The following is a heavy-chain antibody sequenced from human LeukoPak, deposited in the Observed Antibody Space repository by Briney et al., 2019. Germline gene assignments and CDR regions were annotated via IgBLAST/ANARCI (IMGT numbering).Heavy chain of an antibody. Sequence: GGSLRLCCAASGFTFSSYWMHWVRQAPGKGLVWVSRINSDGSSTSYADSVKGRFTISRDNAKNTLYLQMNSLRAEDTAVYYCARSPLIAARPFDYWGQGTLVTVSS. D-gene: IGHD6-6*01. CDR2: INSDGSST. V-gene: IGHV3-74*01. CDR1: GFTFSSYW. CDR3: ARSPLIAARPFDY. J-gene: IGHJ4*02.